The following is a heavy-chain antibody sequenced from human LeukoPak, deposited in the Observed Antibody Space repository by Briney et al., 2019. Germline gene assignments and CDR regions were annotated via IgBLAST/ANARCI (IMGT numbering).Heavy chain of an antibody. CDR2: IYYSGST. CDR1: GGSISSCY. V-gene: IGHV4-59*08. Sequence: SETLSLTCTVSGGSISSCYWSWIRQPPGKGREWIGYIYYSGSTNYNPSLKSRVTISVDTSKNQFSLKLSSVTAADTAVYYCARHMGLGYSYGYPYFDYWGQGTLVTVSS. D-gene: IGHD5-18*01. CDR3: ARHMGLGYSYGYPYFDY. J-gene: IGHJ4*02.